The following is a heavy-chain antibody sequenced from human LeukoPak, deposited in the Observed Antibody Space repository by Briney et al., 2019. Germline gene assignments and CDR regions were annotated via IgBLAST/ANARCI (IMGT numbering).Heavy chain of an antibody. CDR3: ARVGSYSPSLFDY. Sequence: SVKVSCTASGFTFTSSAVQWVRQARGQRLEWIGWIVVGSGNTNYAQKFQERVTITRDMSTSLVYMELSSLRSEDTAVYYCARVGSYSPSLFDYWGQGTLVTVSS. J-gene: IGHJ4*02. D-gene: IGHD2-15*01. V-gene: IGHV1-58*01. CDR2: IVVGSGNT. CDR1: GFTFTSSA.